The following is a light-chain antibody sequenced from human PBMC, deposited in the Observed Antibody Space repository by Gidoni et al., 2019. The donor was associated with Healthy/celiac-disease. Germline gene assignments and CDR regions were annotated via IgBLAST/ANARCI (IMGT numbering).Light chain of an antibody. CDR1: QSVSSSY. CDR2: GAS. CDR3: QQYGSSPRT. V-gene: IGKV3-20*01. J-gene: IGKJ1*01. Sequence: EIVLKQSPGTLSLSPGERATLSCRASQSVSSSYLAWYQQKPVQAPRLLIYGASSGSGTDFTLTISRLEPEDFAVYYCQQYGSSPRTFGQGTKVEIK.